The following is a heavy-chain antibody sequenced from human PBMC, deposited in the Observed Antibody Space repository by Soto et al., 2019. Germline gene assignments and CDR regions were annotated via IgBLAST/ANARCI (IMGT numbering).Heavy chain of an antibody. J-gene: IGHJ6*02. CDR2: ISSSSSYI. D-gene: IGHD3-22*01. CDR1: GFTFSSYS. CDR3: ARGDSSGYYPLDYYYGMDV. V-gene: IGHV3-21*01. Sequence: EVQLVESGGGLVKPGGSLRLSCAASGFTFSSYSMNWVRQAPGKGLEWVSSISSSSSYIYYADSVKGRFTISRDNAKNSLYLQMNSLRAEDTAVYYCARGDSSGYYPLDYYYGMDVWGQGTTVTVPS.